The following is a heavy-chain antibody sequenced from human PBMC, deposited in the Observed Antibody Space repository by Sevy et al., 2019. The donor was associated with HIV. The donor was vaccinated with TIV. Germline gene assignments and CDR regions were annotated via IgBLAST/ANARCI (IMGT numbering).Heavy chain of an antibody. CDR1: GGSISSSSYY. CDR2: IYDSGST. V-gene: IGHV4-39*01. Sequence: SETLSLTCTVSGGSISSSSYYWGWIRQPPGKGLEWIGSIYDSGSTYHNPSLKSRGTISVDTSKNQFSLQLSSVAAADTAVFYCARRHELGAGFDIWGQGTMVTVSS. CDR3: ARRHELGAGFDI. J-gene: IGHJ3*02. D-gene: IGHD3-10*01.